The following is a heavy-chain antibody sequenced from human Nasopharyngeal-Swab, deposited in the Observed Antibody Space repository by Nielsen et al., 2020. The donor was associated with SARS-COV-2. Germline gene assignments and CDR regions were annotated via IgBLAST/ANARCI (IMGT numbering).Heavy chain of an antibody. J-gene: IGHJ4*02. CDR3: ARPSGTHYYFDY. Sequence: GESLKISCAASGFTFSSYWMHWVRQAPGKRLVWVSRINSDGSSTSYADSVKGRFTISRDNAKNTLYLQMNSLRAEDTAVYYCARPSGTHYYFDYWGQGTLVTVSS. V-gene: IGHV3-74*01. CDR2: INSDGSST. CDR1: GFTFSSYW. D-gene: IGHD1-26*01.